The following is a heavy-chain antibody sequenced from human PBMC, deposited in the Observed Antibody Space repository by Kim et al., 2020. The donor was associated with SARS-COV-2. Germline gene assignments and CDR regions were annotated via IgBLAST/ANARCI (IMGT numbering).Heavy chain of an antibody. V-gene: IGHV4-59*01. CDR2: IYYSGNI. Sequence: SETLSLTCTVSQDSITTSYWNWIRQPPGKGLEWIGYIYYSGNIKYNPSLESRVTISADTSKNQFSLRLNALTATDTAVYYCARGTGSGWPPNYYYGMDVWGQGTTVTVSS. D-gene: IGHD6-19*01. J-gene: IGHJ6*02. CDR3: ARGTGSGWPPNYYYGMDV. CDR1: QDSITTSY.